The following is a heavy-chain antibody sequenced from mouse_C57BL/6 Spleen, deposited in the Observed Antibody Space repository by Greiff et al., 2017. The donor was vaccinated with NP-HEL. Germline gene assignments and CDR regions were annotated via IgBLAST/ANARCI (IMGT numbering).Heavy chain of an antibody. CDR1: GYTFTSYT. Sequence: QVQLQQSGAELARPGASVKMSCKASGYTFTSYTMHWVKQRPGQGLEWIGYINPSSGYTRYNQKFKDKATLTADKSSSTAYMQLSSLTSEDSAVYYCARSSSRNYFDYWGQGTTLTVSS. V-gene: IGHV1-4*01. CDR3: ARSSSRNYFDY. J-gene: IGHJ2*01. D-gene: IGHD1-1*01. CDR2: INPSSGYT.